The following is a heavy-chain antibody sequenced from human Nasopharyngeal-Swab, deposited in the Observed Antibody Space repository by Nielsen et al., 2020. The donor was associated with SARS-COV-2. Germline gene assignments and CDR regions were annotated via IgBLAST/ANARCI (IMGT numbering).Heavy chain of an antibody. CDR2: ISSSSSYI. V-gene: IGHV3-21*01. D-gene: IGHD6-13*01. CDR1: GFTFSSYS. J-gene: IGHJ4*02. CDR3: ARGGWEGIAAADTRVY. Sequence: GRSLRLSCAASGFTFSSYSMNWVRQAPGKWLEWVSSISSSSSYIYYADSVKGRFTISRDNAKNSLYLQMNSLRAEDTAVYYCARGGWEGIAAADTRVYWGQGTLVTVSS.